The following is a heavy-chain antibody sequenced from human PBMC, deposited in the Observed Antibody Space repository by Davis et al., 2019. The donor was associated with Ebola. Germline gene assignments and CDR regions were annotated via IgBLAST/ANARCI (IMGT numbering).Heavy chain of an antibody. CDR1: GGSISSYY. D-gene: IGHD5-18*01. J-gene: IGHJ4*02. V-gene: IGHV4-4*07. Sequence: SETLSLTCTVSGGSISSYYWSWIRQPAGKGLEWIGRIYTSGSTNYNPSLKSRVTMSVDTSKNQFSLKLSSVTAADTAVYYCASSDPREGHGYSYGHHRLTGDLTYWGQGTLVTVSS. CDR3: ASSDPREGHGYSYGHHRLTGDLTY. CDR2: IYTSGST.